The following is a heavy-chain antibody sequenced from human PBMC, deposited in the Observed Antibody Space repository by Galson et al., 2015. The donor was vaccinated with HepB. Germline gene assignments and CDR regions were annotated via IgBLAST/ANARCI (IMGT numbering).Heavy chain of an antibody. Sequence: SLRLSCAASGLTFSNHWMSWVRQAPGKGLEWVANIRQDGGEKNYVDSVKGRFSISRDNAKNSLYLQMNSLRADDTAGYYCATTRSGSSWGQGTLVTVSS. CDR3: ATTRSGSS. J-gene: IGHJ4*02. CDR2: IRQDGGEK. D-gene: IGHD3-10*01. CDR1: GLTFSNHW. V-gene: IGHV3-7*01.